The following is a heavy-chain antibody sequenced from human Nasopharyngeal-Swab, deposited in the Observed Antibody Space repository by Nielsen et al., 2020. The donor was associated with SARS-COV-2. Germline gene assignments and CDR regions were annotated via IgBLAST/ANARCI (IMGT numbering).Heavy chain of an antibody. CDR3: AREGYYDSSGYYYVDY. CDR1: GYTFTGYY. CDR2: INPNSGGT. V-gene: IGHV1-2*04. Sequence: ASVKVSCRASGYTFTGYYMHWVRQAPGQGLEWMGWINPNSGGTNYAQKFQGWVTMTRDTSISTAYMELSRLRSDDTAVYYCAREGYYDSSGYYYVDYWGQGTLVTVSS. J-gene: IGHJ4*02. D-gene: IGHD3-22*01.